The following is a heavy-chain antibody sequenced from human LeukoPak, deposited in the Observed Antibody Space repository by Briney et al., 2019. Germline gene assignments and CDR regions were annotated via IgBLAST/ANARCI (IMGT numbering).Heavy chain of an antibody. CDR1: GYTFTSYD. Sequence: ASVKVSCKASGYTFTSYDINWVRQATGQGLEWMGWMNPNSGNTGYAQKFQGRVTITRNTSISTAYMELSSLRSDDTAVYYCARSDHYYYMDVWGKGTTVTVSS. J-gene: IGHJ6*03. CDR2: MNPNSGNT. V-gene: IGHV1-8*03. CDR3: ARSDHYYYMDV.